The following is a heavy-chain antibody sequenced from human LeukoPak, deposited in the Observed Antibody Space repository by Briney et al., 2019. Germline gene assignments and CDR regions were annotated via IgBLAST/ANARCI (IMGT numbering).Heavy chain of an antibody. V-gene: IGHV3-48*04. Sequence: GGSLRLSCAASGFAFSNYNMNWVRQAPGKGLEWVSYISDSSDTIKYADSVKGRFTISRDNAKNSLYLQMNSLRAEDTAVYYCARKMTSVTTFDYWGQGTLVTVSS. CDR3: ARKMTSVTTFDY. J-gene: IGHJ4*02. CDR2: ISDSSDTI. CDR1: GFAFSNYN. D-gene: IGHD4-17*01.